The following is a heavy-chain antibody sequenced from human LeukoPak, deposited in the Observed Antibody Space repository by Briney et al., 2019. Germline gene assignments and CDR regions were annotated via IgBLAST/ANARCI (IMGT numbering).Heavy chain of an antibody. D-gene: IGHD3-10*01. CDR1: GFTFSNYG. CDR3: AKRARLLWFGEGGFS. V-gene: IGHV3-30*02. J-gene: IGHJ5*02. Sequence: GGSLRLSCAASGFTFSNYGMHWVRQAPGKGLEWVAFIRYDGNNKYYADSVKGRFTISRDNSKNTLYLQMNSLRAEDTAVYYCAKRARLLWFGEGGFSWGQGTLVTVSS. CDR2: IRYDGNNK.